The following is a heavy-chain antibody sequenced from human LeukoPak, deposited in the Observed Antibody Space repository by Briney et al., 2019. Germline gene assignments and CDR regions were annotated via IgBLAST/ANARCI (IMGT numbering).Heavy chain of an antibody. CDR1: GFTFCRYA. D-gene: IGHD3-22*01. V-gene: IGHV3-23*01. J-gene: IGHJ4*02. Sequence: GGALRLSRAASGFTFCRYALSWGRQAPGEGVGGLSPISDTGGNTYYTDSVKSLFTISRDNSRNTLYLQMNSLRVEDTAFYYCATLVFDSSGYSYFDYWGQGTLVNVSS. CDR3: ATLVFDSSGYSYFDY. CDR2: ISDTGGNT.